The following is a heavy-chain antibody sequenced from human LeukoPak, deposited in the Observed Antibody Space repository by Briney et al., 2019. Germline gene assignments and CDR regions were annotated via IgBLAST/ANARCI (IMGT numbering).Heavy chain of an antibody. CDR1: GFAFSSYG. J-gene: IGHJ4*02. V-gene: IGHV3-23*01. Sequence: GGSLRLSCVVSGFAFSSYGMSWVRQAPGKGLEWVSAISGSGGSTYYADSVKGRFTISRDNSKNTLYLQMNSLRAADTAEYYCAKRSDYGEKCYYLDSWGQGTPVTVSS. CDR2: ISGSGGST. CDR3: AKRSDYGEKCYYLDS. D-gene: IGHD4-17*01.